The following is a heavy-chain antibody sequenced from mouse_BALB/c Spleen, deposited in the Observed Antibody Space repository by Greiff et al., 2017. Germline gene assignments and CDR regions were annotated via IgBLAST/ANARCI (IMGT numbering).Heavy chain of an antibody. Sequence: QVQLKESAAELARPGASVKMSCKASGYTFTSYTMHWVKQRPGQGLEWIGYINPSSGYTEYNQKFKDKTTLTADKSSSTAYMQLSSLTSEDSAVYYCASSYYGEAMDYWGQGTSVTVSS. D-gene: IGHD2-13*01. CDR3: ASSYYGEAMDY. J-gene: IGHJ4*01. CDR2: INPSSGYT. CDR1: GYTFTSYT. V-gene: IGHV1-4*02.